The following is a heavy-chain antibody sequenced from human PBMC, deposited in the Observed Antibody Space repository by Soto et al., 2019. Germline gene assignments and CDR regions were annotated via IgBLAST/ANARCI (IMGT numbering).Heavy chain of an antibody. CDR1: GGTFSNYA. D-gene: IGHD2-15*01. V-gene: IGHV1-69*06. CDR2: IIPIFGTT. J-gene: IGHJ3*02. Sequence: ASVKVSCKASGGTFSNYAISWVRQAPGQGLEWMGGIIPIFGTTNYPQKSQGRVTITADKPTSTAYMELSSLRSEDTAVYYCARGAYCSGGSCYVGNDAFDIWGQGTMVT. CDR3: ARGAYCSGGSCYVGNDAFDI.